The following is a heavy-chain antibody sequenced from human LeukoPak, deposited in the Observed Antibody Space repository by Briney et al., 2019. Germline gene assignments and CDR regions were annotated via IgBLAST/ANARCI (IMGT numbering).Heavy chain of an antibody. CDR1: GFTFSNYV. V-gene: IGHV3-23*01. D-gene: IGHD5-24*01. CDR2: ISGNGVST. J-gene: IGHJ4*02. CDR3: ATLKDKWLQSPGTDY. Sequence: GGSLRLSCAASGFTFSNYVASWVRQAPGKGLEWVSVISGNGVSTNYADSVRGRFTISRDNSKNTVFLQMNSLRAEDTAIYYCATLKDKWLQSPGTDYWGQGALVTVSS.